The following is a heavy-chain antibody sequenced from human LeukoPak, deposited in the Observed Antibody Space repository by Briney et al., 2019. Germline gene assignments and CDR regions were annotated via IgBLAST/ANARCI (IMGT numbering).Heavy chain of an antibody. J-gene: IGHJ4*02. Sequence: PGGSLRLSCAASGLDFNIYAMTWVRQAPGKGLEWVSAISGSGDTTYYADSVKGRFTISRDNSKNTLYLQMNSLRAEDTAIYYCAKDRIAAAGTVDYWGQGTLVTVSS. CDR3: AKDRIAAAGTVDY. V-gene: IGHV3-23*01. CDR2: ISGSGDTT. D-gene: IGHD6-13*01. CDR1: GLDFNIYA.